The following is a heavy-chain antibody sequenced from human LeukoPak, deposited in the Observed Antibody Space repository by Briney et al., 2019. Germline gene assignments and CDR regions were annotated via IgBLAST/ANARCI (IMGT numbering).Heavy chain of an antibody. J-gene: IGHJ4*02. CDR1: GFTFSSYE. CDR2: IGSSGSTI. V-gene: IGHV3-48*03. Sequence: GGSLRLSCAASGFTFSSYEMNWVRQAPGKGLEWVSYIGSSGSTIYYADSVKGRFTISRDNAKNSLYLQMNSLRAEDTAVYYCAREDRYSSGWCDYWGRGTLVTVSS. D-gene: IGHD6-19*01. CDR3: AREDRYSSGWCDY.